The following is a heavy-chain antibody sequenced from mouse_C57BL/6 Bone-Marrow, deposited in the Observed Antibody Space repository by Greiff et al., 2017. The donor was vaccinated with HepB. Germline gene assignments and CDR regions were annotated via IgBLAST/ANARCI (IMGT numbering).Heavy chain of an antibody. CDR1: GFNIKDDY. V-gene: IGHV14-4*01. J-gene: IGHJ3*01. CDR2: IDPENGDT. CDR3: SYGSSAAWVGY. D-gene: IGHD1-1*01. Sequence: VQLQQSGAELVRPGASVKLSCSASGFNIKDDYMHWVKQRPEQGLEWIGWIDPENGDTEYASKFQGKATITADTSSNTAYLQLSSLTSEDTAVYYCSYGSSAAWVGYWGQGTLVTVSA.